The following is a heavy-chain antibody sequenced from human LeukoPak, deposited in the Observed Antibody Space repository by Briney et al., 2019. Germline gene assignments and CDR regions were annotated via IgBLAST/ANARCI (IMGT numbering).Heavy chain of an antibody. CDR3: ARTYYYDSSGHWAYYFDY. CDR2: IYSGGST. Sequence: GSLRLSCAASGFTVSSNYMSWVRQAPGKGLEWVSVIYSGGSTYYADSVKGRFTISRHNSKNTLYLQMNSLRAEDTAVYYCARTYYYDSSGHWAYYFDYWGQGTLVTVSS. CDR1: GFTVSSNY. J-gene: IGHJ4*02. V-gene: IGHV3-53*04. D-gene: IGHD3-22*01.